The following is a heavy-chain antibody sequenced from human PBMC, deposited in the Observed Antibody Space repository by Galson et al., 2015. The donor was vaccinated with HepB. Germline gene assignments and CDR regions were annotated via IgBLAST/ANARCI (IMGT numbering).Heavy chain of an antibody. CDR3: ARQGEQPGTYYYYMDV. D-gene: IGHD3-16*01. CDR2: IYPGDSDT. CDR1: GYSFTSYW. V-gene: IGHV5-51*01. Sequence: QSGAEVKKPGESLKISCKGSGYSFTSYWIGWVRQMPGKGLEWMGIIYPGDSDTRYSPSFQGQVTISADKSISTAYLQWSSLKASDTAMYYCARQGEQPGTYYYYMDVWGKGTTVTVSS. J-gene: IGHJ6*03.